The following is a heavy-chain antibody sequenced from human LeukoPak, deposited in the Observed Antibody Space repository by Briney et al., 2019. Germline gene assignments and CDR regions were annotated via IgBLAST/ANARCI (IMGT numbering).Heavy chain of an antibody. V-gene: IGHV3-23*01. CDR3: AKNPWTGPYYFDY. J-gene: IGHJ4*02. D-gene: IGHD3/OR15-3a*01. CDR1: GFTFSSYA. CDR2: ISGSGGSK. Sequence: GGSLRLSCAASGFTFSSYAMSWVRQPPGKGLEWVSAISGSGGSKYYADSVKRRFTISRDNYKNTLYLQMNSLRAEDTAVDYCAKNPWTGPYYFDYWGQGTLVTVSS.